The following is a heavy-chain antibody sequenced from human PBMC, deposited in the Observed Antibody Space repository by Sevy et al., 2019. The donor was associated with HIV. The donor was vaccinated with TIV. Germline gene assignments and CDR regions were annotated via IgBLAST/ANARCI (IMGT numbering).Heavy chain of an antibody. CDR3: AKDRRYGDIGLFDY. J-gene: IGHJ4*02. CDR2: FSSSGGNT. V-gene: IGHV3-23*01. Sequence: GGSLRLSCAASGFSFSIYWMSWVRQAPGKGLEWVSVFSSSGGNTYYADSVKGRFTISRDNSKNTLYLQMNSLRAEDTAVYYCAKDRRYGDIGLFDYWGQGTLVTVSS. D-gene: IGHD4-17*01. CDR1: GFSFSIYW.